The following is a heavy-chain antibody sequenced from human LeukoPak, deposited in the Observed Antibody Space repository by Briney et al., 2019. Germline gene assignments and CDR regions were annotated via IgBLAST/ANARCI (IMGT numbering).Heavy chain of an antibody. CDR2: ISRSASTI. V-gene: IGHV3-48*03. CDR1: GFTFSSYE. CDR3: ARGTSSDYDSSGYWLYYYCYYMDV. J-gene: IGHJ6*03. Sequence: GGSLRLSCAASGFTFSSYEMNWVRQAPGKGLEWVSYISRSASTIYYADSVKGRFTISRDNAKNSLYLQMNSLRAEDTAVYYCARGTSSDYDSSGYWLYYYCYYMDVWGKGTTVTISS. D-gene: IGHD3-22*01.